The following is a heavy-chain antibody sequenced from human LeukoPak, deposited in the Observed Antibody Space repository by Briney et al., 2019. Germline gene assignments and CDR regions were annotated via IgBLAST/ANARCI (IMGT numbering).Heavy chain of an antibody. CDR1: GGSISSYY. CDR3: AVLGNYALDY. J-gene: IGHJ4*02. D-gene: IGHD3-16*01. V-gene: IGHV4-59*03. CDR2: FFSGGSI. Sequence: PSETLSLTCTVSGGSISSYYWSWIRQPPGKGLEWIGYFFSGGSINYNPSLKSRVTMSLDTSKNQLSLKLTSVTAADTAVYYCAVLGNYALDYWGQGTLVTVSS.